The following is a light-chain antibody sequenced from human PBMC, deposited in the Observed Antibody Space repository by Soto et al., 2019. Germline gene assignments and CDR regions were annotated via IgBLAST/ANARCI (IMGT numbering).Light chain of an antibody. V-gene: IGLV4-69*01. CDR3: QTWGTGPWV. J-gene: IGLJ3*02. CDR2: ANSDGSH. CDR1: SGHSSYA. Sequence: QPVLTQSPSASASLGASVKLTCTLTSGHSSYAIAWHQQQPEKGPRYLMKANSDGSHSKGDGIPDRFSGSSSGAERYLTISSLQSEDEADYYCQTWGTGPWVFGGGTKLTVL.